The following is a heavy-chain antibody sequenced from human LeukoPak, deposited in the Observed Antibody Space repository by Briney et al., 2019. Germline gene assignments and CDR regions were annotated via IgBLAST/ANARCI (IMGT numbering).Heavy chain of an antibody. CDR1: GFTFSSYA. J-gene: IGHJ4*02. V-gene: IGHV3-74*01. CDR3: AANFFGDSNY. Sequence: GGSLRLSCAASGFTFSSYAMSWVRQAPGKGLVWVSRINSDGSDTNYADSVKGRFIISRDNAGNALYLQMSSLRAEDTAVYYCAANFFGDSNYWGQGTLVTVSS. CDR2: INSDGSDT. D-gene: IGHD4-17*01.